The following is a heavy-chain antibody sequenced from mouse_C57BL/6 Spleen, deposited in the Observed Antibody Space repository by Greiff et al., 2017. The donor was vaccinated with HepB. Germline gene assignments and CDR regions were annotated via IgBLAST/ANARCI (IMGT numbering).Heavy chain of an antibody. Sequence: EVPLVASEGGLVQPGSSMKLSCTASGFTFSDYYMAWVRQVPEKGLEWVANINYDGSSTYYLDSLKSRFIISRDNAKNILYLQMSSLKSEDTATYYCAREGSYAMDYWGQGTSVTVSS. CDR1: GFTFSDYY. CDR3: AREGSYAMDY. V-gene: IGHV5-16*01. CDR2: INYDGSST. J-gene: IGHJ4*01.